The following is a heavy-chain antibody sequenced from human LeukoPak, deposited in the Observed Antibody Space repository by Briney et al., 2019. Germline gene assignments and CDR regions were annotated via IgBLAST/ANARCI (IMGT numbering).Heavy chain of an antibody. J-gene: IGHJ4*02. CDR1: GVTFSSYA. V-gene: IGHV3-23*01. CDR3: AKRYCGSGSCYHFDY. D-gene: IGHD2-15*01. CDR2: ISDSGDST. Sequence: GGSLRLSCAASGVTFSSYAMSWVRQAPGKGLEWVSGISDSGDSTYYPDSVKGRFTISRDNSKNTVYLQMNSLRAEDTAVYYCAKRYCGSGSCYHFDYWGQGTLVTVSS.